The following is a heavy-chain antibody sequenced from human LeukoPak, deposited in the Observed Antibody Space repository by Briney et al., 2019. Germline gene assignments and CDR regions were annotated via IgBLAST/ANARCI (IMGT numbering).Heavy chain of an antibody. J-gene: IGHJ4*02. Sequence: PGGSLRLSCAASGFTFRSYAMSWVRQAPGKGLEWVSVIYSGGSTYYADSVKGRFTISRDNSKNTLYLQMNSLRAEDTAVYYCARIYVWGSYSPYYFDYWGQGTLVTVSS. CDR1: GFTFRSYA. CDR3: ARIYVWGSYSPYYFDY. CDR2: IYSGGST. V-gene: IGHV3-53*01. D-gene: IGHD3-16*01.